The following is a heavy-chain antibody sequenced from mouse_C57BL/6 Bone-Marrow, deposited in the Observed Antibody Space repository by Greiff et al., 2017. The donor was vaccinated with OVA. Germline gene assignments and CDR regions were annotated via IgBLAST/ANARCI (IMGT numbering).Heavy chain of an antibody. CDR3: ARDDDYDGGYAMDY. J-gene: IGHJ4*01. V-gene: IGHV5-4*01. Sequence: EVQVVESGGGLVKPGGSLKLSCAASGFTFSSYAMSWVRQTPEKRLEWVATISDGGSYTYYPDNVKGRFTISRDNAKNNLYLQMSHLKSEDTAMYYCARDDDYDGGYAMDYWGQGTSVTVSS. CDR2: ISDGGSYT. D-gene: IGHD2-4*01. CDR1: GFTFSSYA.